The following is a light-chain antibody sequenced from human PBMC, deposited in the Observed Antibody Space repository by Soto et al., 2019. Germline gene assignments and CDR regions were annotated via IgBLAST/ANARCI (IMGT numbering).Light chain of an antibody. V-gene: IGKV3D-11*03. J-gene: IGKJ1*01. CDR3: QQHCSSPWT. CDR1: HCVYSN. Sequence: VLTQSRATLSLSTGERATLSCMASHCVYSNVAWFQQRPGQAPRLLIYRASTRATGIPARFSGSGSGTDFTLTISSLEPEDFAVYYCQQHCSSPWTFGQGTKVDIK. CDR2: RAS.